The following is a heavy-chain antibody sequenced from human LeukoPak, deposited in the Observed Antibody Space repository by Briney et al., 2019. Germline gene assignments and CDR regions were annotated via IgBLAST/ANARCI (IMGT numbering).Heavy chain of an antibody. CDR1: GGSFSGYY. Sequence: SETLSLTCAVYGGSFSGYYWSWIRQPPGKGLEWIGEINHSGSTNYNPSLKSRVTLSVDTSKNQFSLKLSSVTAADTAVYYCARGHQRYDILTVGAGPEISPASNLGWFDPWGQGTLVTVSS. CDR3: ARGHQRYDILTVGAGPEISPASNLGWFDP. D-gene: IGHD3-9*01. V-gene: IGHV4-34*01. J-gene: IGHJ5*02. CDR2: INHSGST.